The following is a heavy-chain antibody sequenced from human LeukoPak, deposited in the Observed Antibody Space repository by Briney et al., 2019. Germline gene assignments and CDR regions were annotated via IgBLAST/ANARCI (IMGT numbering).Heavy chain of an antibody. Sequence: PGGSLRLSCVASGFTFSSYAMNWVRQAPGKGLEWVSGISGSGGSTYYADSVKGRFTISRDNSKDTLYLQMNSLRANDTAVYYCAKVPRGPTYWYFDLWGRGTLVTVSS. CDR1: GFTFSSYA. D-gene: IGHD3-10*01. V-gene: IGHV3-23*01. J-gene: IGHJ2*01. CDR3: AKVPRGPTYWYFDL. CDR2: ISGSGGST.